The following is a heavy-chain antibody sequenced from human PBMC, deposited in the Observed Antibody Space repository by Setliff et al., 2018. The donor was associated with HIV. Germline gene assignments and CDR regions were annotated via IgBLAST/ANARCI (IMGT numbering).Heavy chain of an antibody. D-gene: IGHD2-2*01. J-gene: IGHJ6*02. CDR1: GFTFRLYG. CDR2: IEFDGKNE. CDR3: LLYCSGTSCHLPDV. Sequence: PGGSLRLSCAASGFTFRLYGMHWVRRAPGKGLEWVASIEFDGKNEYYAESVRGRFTISRDDSKSLAYLQMNSLKTEDTAVYYCLLYCSGTSCHLPDVWGQGTTVTVSS. V-gene: IGHV3-30*02.